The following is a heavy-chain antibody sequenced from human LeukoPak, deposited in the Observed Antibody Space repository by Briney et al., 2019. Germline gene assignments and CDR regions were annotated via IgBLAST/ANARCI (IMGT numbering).Heavy chain of an antibody. D-gene: IGHD3-22*01. V-gene: IGHV3-53*01. Sequence: PGGSLRLSCAASGFTVSSNYMSWVRQAPGKGLEWVSVIYSGGSTYYADSVKGRFTISRDNSKNTLYLQMNSLRAEDTAVYYCARVNYYDSSGYYDEYYFDYWGQGTLVTVSS. CDR3: ARVNYYDSSGYYDEYYFDY. CDR1: GFTVSSNY. CDR2: IYSGGST. J-gene: IGHJ4*02.